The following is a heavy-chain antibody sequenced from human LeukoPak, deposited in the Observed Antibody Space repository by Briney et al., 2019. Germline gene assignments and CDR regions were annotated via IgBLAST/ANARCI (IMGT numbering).Heavy chain of an antibody. CDR3: ARHDDYGDYSLDY. CDR1: GFTFSSYA. Sequence: GVSLRLSCAASGFTFSSYAMSWVRQAPGKGLEWVSSISGGGAVTYYADSVKGRFTISRDNAKNSLYLQMNSLRAEDTAVYYCARHDDYGDYSLDYWGQGTLVTVSS. V-gene: IGHV3-23*01. J-gene: IGHJ4*02. D-gene: IGHD4-17*01. CDR2: ISGGGAVT.